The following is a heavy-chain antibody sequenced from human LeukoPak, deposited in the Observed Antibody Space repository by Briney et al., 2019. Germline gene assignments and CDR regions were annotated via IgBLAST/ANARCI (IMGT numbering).Heavy chain of an antibody. CDR2: INHSGST. J-gene: IGHJ4*02. D-gene: IGHD6-13*01. V-gene: IGHV4-34*01. CDR3: ARGRAAAGLNPLLDY. Sequence: SETLSLTCAVYGGSFSSYYWSWIRQPPGKGLEWIGEINHSGSTNYNPSLKSRVTISVDTSKNQFSLKLSSVTAADTAVYYCARGRAAAGLNPLLDYWGQGTLVTVSS. CDR1: GGSFSSYY.